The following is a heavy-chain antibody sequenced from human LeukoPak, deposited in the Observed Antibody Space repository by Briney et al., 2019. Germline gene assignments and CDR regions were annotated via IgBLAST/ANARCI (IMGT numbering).Heavy chain of an antibody. Sequence: PSETLYLTCTVSGYSISSGYYWGWIRQPPGKGLEWIGSIYHSGSTYYNPSLKSRVTISVDTSKNQFSLKLSSVTAADTAVYYCAREGGAADGQGNYFDYWGQGTLVTVSS. V-gene: IGHV4-38-2*02. D-gene: IGHD6-13*01. CDR2: IYHSGST. J-gene: IGHJ4*02. CDR1: GYSISSGYY. CDR3: AREGGAADGQGNYFDY.